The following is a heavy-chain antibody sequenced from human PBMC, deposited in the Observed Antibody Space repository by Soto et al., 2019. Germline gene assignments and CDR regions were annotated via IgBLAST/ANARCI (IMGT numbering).Heavy chain of an antibody. D-gene: IGHD6-13*01. V-gene: IGHV4-34*01. CDR1: GGSFSGYC. Sequence: QVQLQQWGAGLLKPSETLSLTCAVYGGSFSGYCWSWIRQPPGKGLEWIGEVSHSGSTNYNPSLKSRVTISVDTSKNQFSLRLSSVTAADTAVYYCAIGLKGCSSSWDVDWGQGTLVTVSS. J-gene: IGHJ4*02. CDR3: AIGLKGCSSSWDVD. CDR2: VSHSGST.